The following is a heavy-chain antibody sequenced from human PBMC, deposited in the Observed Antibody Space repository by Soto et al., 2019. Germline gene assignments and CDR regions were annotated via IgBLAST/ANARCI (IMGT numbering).Heavy chain of an antibody. CDR2: INHSGST. V-gene: IGHV4-34*01. CDR1: GGSFSGYY. J-gene: IGHJ4*02. Sequence: SETLSLTCAVYGGSFSGYYWTWIRQPPGTGLEWIGEINHSGSTNYNPSLKSRVTISVDTSKNQFSLKLTSVTAADTAMYYCYMDVPPIYYFDYWGLGTLVTVSS. CDR3: YMDVPPIYYFDY. D-gene: IGHD3-10*02.